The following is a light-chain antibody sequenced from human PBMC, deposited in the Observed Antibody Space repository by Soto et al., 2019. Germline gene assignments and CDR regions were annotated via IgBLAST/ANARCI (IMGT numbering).Light chain of an antibody. CDR3: QQYADWTRT. V-gene: IGKV3-15*01. J-gene: IGKJ1*01. Sequence: EVVLTQSPGTLSVSPGERATLSCRASESVRTSLAWYQQKPGRSPSLLIYGASTRATGLPARFSGSGSGTEFTLTISSLQSEDFAVYYCQQYADWTRTFGQGTKVDIK. CDR2: GAS. CDR1: ESVRTS.